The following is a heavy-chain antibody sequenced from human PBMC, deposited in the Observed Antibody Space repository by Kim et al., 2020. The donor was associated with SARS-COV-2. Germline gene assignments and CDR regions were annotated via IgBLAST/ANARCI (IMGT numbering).Heavy chain of an antibody. CDR3: ARDPHYGDYGPPDY. J-gene: IGHJ4*02. Sequence: AQKLQGRVTMTTDTSTSTAYMELRSLRSDDTAVYYCARDPHYGDYGPPDYWGQGTLVTVSS. V-gene: IGHV1-18*01. D-gene: IGHD4-17*01.